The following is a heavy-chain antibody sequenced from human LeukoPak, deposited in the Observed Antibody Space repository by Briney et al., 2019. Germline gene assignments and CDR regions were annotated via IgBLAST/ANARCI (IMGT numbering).Heavy chain of an antibody. V-gene: IGHV3-74*03. D-gene: IGHD2-15*01. CDR3: ARDKKSGESSEIDY. CDR2: INRDGSTT. CDR1: GFTFSNYW. J-gene: IGHJ4*02. Sequence: TGGSLRLSCSASGFTFSNYWVHLVRQAPGKGLVLVSRINRDGSTTKYADSVKGRFTVSRDNGKNTLNLQMNSLRAEDTAVYYCARDKKSGESSEIDYWGQGTLVTVSS.